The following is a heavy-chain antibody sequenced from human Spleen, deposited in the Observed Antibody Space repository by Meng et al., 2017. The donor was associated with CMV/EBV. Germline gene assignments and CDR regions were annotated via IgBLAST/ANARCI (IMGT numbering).Heavy chain of an antibody. CDR2: IYHSGST. Sequence: QVQLQESGPGLVKPSGTKSLTCAAPGRSISSSNLWTWVRQVPGKGLEWIGEIYHSGSTNYNPSLKSRVTISVDKFKNQFSLKLGSVTAADTAVYYCARIERRRILKYCGSDCSTTDYWGQGTLVTVSS. V-gene: IGHV4-4*02. D-gene: IGHD2-21*02. CDR1: GRSISSSNL. J-gene: IGHJ4*02. CDR3: ARIERRRILKYCGSDCSTTDY.